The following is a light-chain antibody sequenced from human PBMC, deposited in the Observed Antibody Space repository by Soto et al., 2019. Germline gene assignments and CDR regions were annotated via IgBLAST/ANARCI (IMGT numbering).Light chain of an antibody. J-gene: IGKJ5*01. CDR3: QQRSNWPPIT. V-gene: IGKV3D-20*02. CDR2: GAS. Sequence: EIVLTQSPGTLSLSPGERATLSCRASQSVSSTYVACYQQKSGQAPRLLIYGASSRATGIPDRFSGSGSGTDFTLTISSLEPEDFAVYYCQQRSNWPPITFGQGTRLEIK. CDR1: QSVSSTY.